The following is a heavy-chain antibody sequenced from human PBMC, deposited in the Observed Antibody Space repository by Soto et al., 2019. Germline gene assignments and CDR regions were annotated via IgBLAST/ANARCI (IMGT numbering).Heavy chain of an antibody. Sequence: QVQLVQSGAEVKKPGASVKVSCKASGYTFTNYGITWVRQAPGQGLEWMGWISGYNGNTNYAQKVQGRGTMTTDTSTTTAYMELRSLRSDDTAVYYCARDDFASGIHSFDSWGQGTLVTVSS. CDR2: ISGYNGNT. V-gene: IGHV1-18*01. CDR1: GYTFTNYG. J-gene: IGHJ4*02. CDR3: ARDDFASGIHSFDS. D-gene: IGHD3-10*01.